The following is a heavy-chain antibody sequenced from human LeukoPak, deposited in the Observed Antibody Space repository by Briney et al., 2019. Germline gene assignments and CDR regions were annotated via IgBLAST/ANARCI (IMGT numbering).Heavy chain of an antibody. CDR3: ARDVPYSSSSGVELYNWFDP. J-gene: IGHJ5*02. D-gene: IGHD6-6*01. CDR1: GYTFTSYY. Sequence: ASVKVSCKASGYTFTSYYMHWVRQAPGQGLEWMGIINPSGGSISYAQKFQGRVTMTRDTSTSTVYMELSSLRSEDTAVYYCARDVPYSSSSGVELYNWFDPWGQGTLVTVSS. CDR2: INPSGGSI. V-gene: IGHV1-46*01.